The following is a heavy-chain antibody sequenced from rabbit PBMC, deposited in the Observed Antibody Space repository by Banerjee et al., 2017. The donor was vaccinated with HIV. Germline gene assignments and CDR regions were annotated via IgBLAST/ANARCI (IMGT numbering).Heavy chain of an antibody. CDR3: ARNTANSLDYFDL. D-gene: IGHD1-1*01. V-gene: IGHV1S40*01. CDR2: IYTGSDST. J-gene: IGHJ4*01. Sequence: QSLEESGGDLVKPGASLTLTCTASGFTLSSYWICWVRQAPGKGLEWIACIYTGSDSTYYASWAKGRFTISKTSSTTVTLQMTSLTAADTATYFCARNTANSLDYFDLWGQGTLVTVS. CDR1: GFTLSSYW.